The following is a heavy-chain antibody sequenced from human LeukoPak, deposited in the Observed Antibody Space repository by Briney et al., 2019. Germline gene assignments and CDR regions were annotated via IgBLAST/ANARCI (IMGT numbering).Heavy chain of an antibody. D-gene: IGHD2-15*01. CDR1: GFTFNIYA. CDR3: VRDFSCSGGSCPLFDS. CDR2: LNEDGGYT. J-gene: IGHJ4*02. Sequence: GGSLRLSCAASGFTFNIYAMSWVRQARGKGLAWVSGLNEDGGYTYYADSVKGRFTISRDNSENTLYLQMSSLRAEDTAIYYCVRDFSCSGGSCPLFDSWGQGTLVSVSS. V-gene: IGHV3-23*01.